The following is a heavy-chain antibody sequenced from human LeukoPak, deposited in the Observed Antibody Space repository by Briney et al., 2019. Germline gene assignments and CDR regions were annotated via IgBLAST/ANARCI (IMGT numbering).Heavy chain of an antibody. CDR2: INWNGGST. D-gene: IGHD2-8*01. J-gene: IGHJ4*02. Sequence: GGSLRLSCAASGFTFDDYGMSWVRQAPGKGLEWVSGINWNGGSTGYADSVKGRFTISRDNAKNSLYLQMNSLRAEDTALYYCARDLLYCTNGVCQYYFDYWGEGTLVTVSS. CDR1: GFTFDDYG. V-gene: IGHV3-20*04. CDR3: ARDLLYCTNGVCQYYFDY.